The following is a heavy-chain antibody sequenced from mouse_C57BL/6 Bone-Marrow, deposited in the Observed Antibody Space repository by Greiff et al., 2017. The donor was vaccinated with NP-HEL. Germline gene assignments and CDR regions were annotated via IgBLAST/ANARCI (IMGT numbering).Heavy chain of an antibody. J-gene: IGHJ3*01. Sequence: VQLKQSGAELVRPGTSVKVSCKASGYAFTNYLIEWVKQRPGQGLEWIGVINPGSGGTNYNEKFKGKATLTADKSSSTAYMQLSSLTSEDSAVYFCARNYYGSSLAYWGQGTLVTVSA. CDR1: GYAFTNYL. CDR2: INPGSGGT. V-gene: IGHV1-54*01. CDR3: ARNYYGSSLAY. D-gene: IGHD1-1*01.